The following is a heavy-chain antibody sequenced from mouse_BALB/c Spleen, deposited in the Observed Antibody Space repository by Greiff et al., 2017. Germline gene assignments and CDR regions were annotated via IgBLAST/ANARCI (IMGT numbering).Heavy chain of an antibody. D-gene: IGHD2-14*01. CDR1: GYTFTSYW. CDR3: ARSGYRYDVGFAY. Sequence: VKLVESGAELAKPGASVKMSCKASGYTFTSYWMHWVKQRPGQGLEWIGYINPSTGYTEYNQKFKDKATLTADKSSSTAYMQLSSLTSEDSAVYYCARSGYRYDVGFAYWGQGTLVTVSA. V-gene: IGHV1-7*01. CDR2: INPSTGYT. J-gene: IGHJ3*01.